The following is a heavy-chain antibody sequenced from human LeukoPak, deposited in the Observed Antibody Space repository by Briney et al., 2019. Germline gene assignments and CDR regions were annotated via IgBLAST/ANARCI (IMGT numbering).Heavy chain of an antibody. CDR2: IRSKTYGGTT. D-gene: IGHD4-23*01. CDR1: GFTFSSCW. CDR3: TRVDYGGAPRRNY. Sequence: GGSLRLSCAASGFTFSSCWMTWVRQAPGKGLEWVSFIRSKTYGGTTQYAASVKGRFNISRDDSKSVAYLQMNSLKIDDTAVYYCTRVDYGGAPRRNYWCQGTLVTVSS. J-gene: IGHJ4*02. V-gene: IGHV3-49*04.